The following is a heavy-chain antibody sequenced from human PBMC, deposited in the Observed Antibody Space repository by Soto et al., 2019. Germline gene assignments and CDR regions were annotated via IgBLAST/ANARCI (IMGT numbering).Heavy chain of an antibody. V-gene: IGHV1-3*01. Sequence: QVQLVQSGAEVKKPGASVKVSCKASGYTFTNYAIHWVRQAPGQRLEWMGWINAGNGNTKYSQNFQGRVTITRDTSASTAHMELSSRRSEDTAVYYCARGERYYYDSSGYFGLDYWGQGTLVTVSS. CDR1: GYTFTNYA. D-gene: IGHD3-22*01. CDR3: ARGERYYYDSSGYFGLDY. J-gene: IGHJ4*02. CDR2: INAGNGNT.